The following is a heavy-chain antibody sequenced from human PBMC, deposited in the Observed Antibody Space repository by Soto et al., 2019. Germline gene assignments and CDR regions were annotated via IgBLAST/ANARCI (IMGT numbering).Heavy chain of an antibody. V-gene: IGHV4-59*01. CDR2: IYYRGST. J-gene: IGHJ3*02. D-gene: IGHD3-3*01. CDR1: AGSLSSYC. Sequence: LETLALTGTACAGSLSSYCLIWNRQPQGKGQAGIVYIYYRGSTNYNPSLKSRVTISVDTSKNQFSLKLSSVTASDTAVYYCARAPWKVLRFLEWYRADAFDIWGQGTTVTFSS. CDR3: ARAPWKVLRFLEWYRADAFDI.